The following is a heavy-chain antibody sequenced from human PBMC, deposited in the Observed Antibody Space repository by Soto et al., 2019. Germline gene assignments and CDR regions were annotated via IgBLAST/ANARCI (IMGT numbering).Heavy chain of an antibody. CDR1: GFMFTNYW. Sequence: GESLKISCKGYGFMFTNYWIAWVRHMPGKGLEWMWMSYPKDSDTRYSTSYQGQVTISADKTSSTAYLQGSSLKASDTAMYYCARPQGYSYCYGFDYWGQGTLVTVSS. CDR2: SYPKDSDT. CDR3: ARPQGYSYCYGFDY. V-gene: IGHV5-51*01. J-gene: IGHJ4*02. D-gene: IGHD5-18*01.